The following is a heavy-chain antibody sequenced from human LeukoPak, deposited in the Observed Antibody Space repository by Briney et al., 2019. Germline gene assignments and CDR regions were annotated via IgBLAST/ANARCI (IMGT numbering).Heavy chain of an antibody. CDR1: GYTFTSYY. V-gene: IGHV1-46*01. J-gene: IGHJ3*02. CDR2: INPSGGST. D-gene: IGHD1-26*01. Sequence: GASVKVSCKASGYTFTSYYMHWVRQAPGQGLEWMGIINPSGGSTSYAQKFQGRVTMTRDTSTSTVYMELSSLRSEGTAVYYCAESGSYNAFDIWGQGTMVTVSS. CDR3: AESGSYNAFDI.